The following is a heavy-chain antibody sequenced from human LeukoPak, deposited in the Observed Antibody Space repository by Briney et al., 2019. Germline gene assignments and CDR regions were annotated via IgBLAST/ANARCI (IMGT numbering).Heavy chain of an antibody. J-gene: IGHJ3*02. V-gene: IGHV3-30-3*01. Sequence: GGSLRLSCAASEFSFSNFAMYWVRQAPGKGLEWVAVISHDGNNKYYADSVKGRFTISRDNSKNTLYLQMNSLRADDTAVYYCARNGDGLDALDIWGQGTMVTVSS. CDR2: ISHDGNNK. D-gene: IGHD7-27*01. CDR1: EFSFSNFA. CDR3: ARNGDGLDALDI.